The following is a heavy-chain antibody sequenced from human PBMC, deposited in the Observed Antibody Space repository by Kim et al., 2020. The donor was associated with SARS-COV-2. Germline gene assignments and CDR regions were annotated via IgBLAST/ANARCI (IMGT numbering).Heavy chain of an antibody. CDR3: AKEDGSGSGNWFDP. J-gene: IGHJ5*02. CDR1: GFTFDDYA. Sequence: GGSLRLSCAASGFTFDDYAMHWVRQAPGKGLEWVSGISWNSGSIGYADSVKGRFTISRDNAKNSLYLQMNSLRAEDTALYYCAKEDGSGSGNWFDPWGQGTLVTVSS. V-gene: IGHV3-9*01. CDR2: ISWNSGSI. D-gene: IGHD3-10*01.